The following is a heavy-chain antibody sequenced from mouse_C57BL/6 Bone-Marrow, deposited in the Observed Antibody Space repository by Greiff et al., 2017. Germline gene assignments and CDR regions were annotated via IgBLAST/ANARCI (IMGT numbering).Heavy chain of an antibody. CDR2: IYPTSGRT. V-gene: IGHV1-55*01. CDR1: GYTFTSYW. CDR3: ARSGPLGRSVDY. J-gene: IGHJ2*01. Sequence: QLQLQQPGAELVKPGASVKMSCKASGYTFTSYWITWVKQRPGQGLEWIGDIYPTSGRTNYNEKFKSKAILTVDTSSNTAYMQLSSLTSEDSAVFYCARSGPLGRSVDYWGQGTTLTVSS. D-gene: IGHD4-1*01.